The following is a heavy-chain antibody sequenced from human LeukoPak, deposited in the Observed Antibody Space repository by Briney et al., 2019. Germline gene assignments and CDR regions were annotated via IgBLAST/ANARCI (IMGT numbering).Heavy chain of an antibody. Sequence: GGSLRLSCAASRFTFSNYWMSWVRQAPGKGLEWVANIKQDGSEKHYVDSVKGRFTISRDNAENSLYLQMNSLRAEDTAVYYCARGGRIVVVPAAIGYYMDVWGKGTTVTVSS. CDR1: RFTFSNYW. J-gene: IGHJ6*03. D-gene: IGHD2-2*01. CDR2: IKQDGSEK. CDR3: ARGGRIVVVPAAIGYYMDV. V-gene: IGHV3-7*01.